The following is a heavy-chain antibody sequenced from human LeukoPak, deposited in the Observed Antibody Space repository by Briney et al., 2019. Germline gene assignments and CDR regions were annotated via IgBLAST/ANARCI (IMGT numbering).Heavy chain of an antibody. CDR1: GGSVSSGSYY. D-gene: IGHD6-19*01. CDR2: IYYSGST. Sequence: SETLSLTCTVSGGSVSSGSYYWGWIRQPPGKGLEWIGSIYYSGSTYYNPSLKSRVTISVDTSKNQFSLKLSSVTAADTAVYYCARQSGSGPYPHAFDIWGQGTMVTVSS. J-gene: IGHJ3*02. V-gene: IGHV4-39*07. CDR3: ARQSGSGPYPHAFDI.